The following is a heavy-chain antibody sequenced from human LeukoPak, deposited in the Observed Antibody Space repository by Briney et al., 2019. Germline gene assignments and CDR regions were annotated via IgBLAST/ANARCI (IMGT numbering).Heavy chain of an antibody. V-gene: IGHV3-23*01. Sequence: GGSLRLSCAASGFTFSSYAMSWVRQAPGEGLEWVSAISGSGDSTYYADSVKGRFTISRDNFKKTLYLQMNSLRAEDTAIYYCAKRDCSPITCYVTDYWGQGTLVTVSS. J-gene: IGHJ4*02. CDR1: GFTFSSYA. CDR2: ISGSGDST. CDR3: AKRDCSPITCYVTDY. D-gene: IGHD2-2*01.